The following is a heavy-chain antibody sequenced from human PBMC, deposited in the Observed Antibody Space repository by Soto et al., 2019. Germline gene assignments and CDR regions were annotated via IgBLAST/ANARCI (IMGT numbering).Heavy chain of an antibody. CDR1: GYTFTSYG. J-gene: IGHJ6*02. CDR2: ISAYNGNT. Sequence: ASVKVSCKASGYTFTSYGISWVRQAPGQGLEWMGWISAYNGNTNYAQKLQGRVTMTTDTSTSTAYMELRSLRSDDTAVYYCARGITIFGVVPYYGMDVWGQGTTVTVSS. CDR3: ARGITIFGVVPYYGMDV. D-gene: IGHD3-3*01. V-gene: IGHV1-18*01.